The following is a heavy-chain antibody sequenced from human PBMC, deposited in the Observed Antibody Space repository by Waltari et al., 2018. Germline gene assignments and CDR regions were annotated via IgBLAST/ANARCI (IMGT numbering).Heavy chain of an antibody. J-gene: IGHJ4*02. V-gene: IGHV3-23*04. D-gene: IGHD6-13*01. Sequence: EVQLVESGGGLVQPGGSLRLSCAASGFTFSSYAMSWVRQAPGKGLEWVSAISGSGGSTYCADSVKGRFTISRDNSKNTLYLQVNSLRAEDTAVYYWAKDPAAAGTLDYWGQGTLVTVSS. CDR1: GFTFSSYA. CDR3: AKDPAAAGTLDY. CDR2: ISGSGGST.